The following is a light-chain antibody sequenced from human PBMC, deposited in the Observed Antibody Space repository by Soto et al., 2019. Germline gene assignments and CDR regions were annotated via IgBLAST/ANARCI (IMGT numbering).Light chain of an antibody. CDR1: QSVSSN. V-gene: IGKV3-15*01. CDR3: QQYNNWGT. Sequence: EIVMAQSPVTLSVSPGERATLSCRASQSVSSNLAWYQQKPGQAPRLLIYDASTRATGIPARFSGSGSGTEFTLTISSLQSEECAVYYCQQYNNWGTFGQGTKV. CDR2: DAS. J-gene: IGKJ1*01.